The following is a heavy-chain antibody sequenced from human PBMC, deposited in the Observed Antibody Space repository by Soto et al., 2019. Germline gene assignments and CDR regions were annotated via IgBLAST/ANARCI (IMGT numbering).Heavy chain of an antibody. CDR1: GFTFSSYS. D-gene: IGHD6-19*01. CDR3: ARDRGWRYSSGWYRPGIYMDV. V-gene: IGHV3-21*01. CDR2: ISSSSSYI. Sequence: GGSLRLSCVASGFTFSSYSMNWVRQAPGKGLEWVSSISSSSSYIYYADSVKGRFTISRDNAKNSLYLQMNSLRAEDTAVYYCARDRGWRYSSGWYRPGIYMDVWGKGTTVTVSS. J-gene: IGHJ6*03.